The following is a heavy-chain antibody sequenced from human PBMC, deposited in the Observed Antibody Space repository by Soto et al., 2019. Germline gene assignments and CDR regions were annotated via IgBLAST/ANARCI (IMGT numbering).Heavy chain of an antibody. CDR1: GYTFTGYY. CDR3: ARVLSLRVLGWNRVGGGGYFDY. Sequence: QVQLVQSGAEVKKPGASVKVSCKASGYTFTGYYMHWVRQAPGQGLEWMGWINPNSGGTNYAQKCQGRVTMTRDTSISTAYRELSRLGCDDTAMYYCARVLSLRVLGWNRVGGGGYFDYWGQGTRVTVSS. D-gene: IGHD3-3*01. J-gene: IGHJ4*02. CDR2: INPNSGGT. V-gene: IGHV1-2*02.